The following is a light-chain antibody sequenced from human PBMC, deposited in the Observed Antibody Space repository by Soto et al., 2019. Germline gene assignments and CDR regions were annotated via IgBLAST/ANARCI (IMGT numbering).Light chain of an antibody. Sequence: EIVMTQSPATLSVSPGETATLSCRASQSVSDNLAWYQQKPGQAPRLLMYGASTRATGIPARFRGSGSGTEFTLTISSLQSEDFAVYYCQQYENWPPLTFGGGTKVDIK. CDR1: QSVSDN. CDR3: QQYENWPPLT. CDR2: GAS. J-gene: IGKJ4*01. V-gene: IGKV3-15*01.